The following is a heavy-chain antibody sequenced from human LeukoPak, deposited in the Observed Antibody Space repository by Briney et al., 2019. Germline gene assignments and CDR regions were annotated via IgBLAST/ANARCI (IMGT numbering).Heavy chain of an antibody. V-gene: IGHV4-59*08. CDR3: ARHRAYSSSSPFDY. Sequence: SETLSLTCTVSGGSISSYYWSWIRQPPGKGLEWIGYIYYSGSTNYNPSLKSRVTISVDTSKNQFSLKLSSVTAADTAVYYCARHRAYSSSSPFDYWGQGTLVTVSS. D-gene: IGHD6-6*01. CDR1: GGSISSYY. CDR2: IYYSGST. J-gene: IGHJ4*02.